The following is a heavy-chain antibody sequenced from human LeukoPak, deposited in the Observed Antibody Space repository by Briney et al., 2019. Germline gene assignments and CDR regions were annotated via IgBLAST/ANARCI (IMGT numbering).Heavy chain of an antibody. V-gene: IGHV4-39*01. J-gene: IGHJ4*02. CDR2: IYYSGST. CDR3: ARQYYDILTGPRFDY. Sequence: SETLSLTCTVSGGSISSSSYYWGWIRQPPGKGLEWTGSIYYSGSTYYNPSLKSRVTISVDTSKNQFSLKLSSVTAADTAVYYCARQYYDILTGPRFDYWGQGTLVTVSS. D-gene: IGHD3-9*01. CDR1: GGSISSSSYY.